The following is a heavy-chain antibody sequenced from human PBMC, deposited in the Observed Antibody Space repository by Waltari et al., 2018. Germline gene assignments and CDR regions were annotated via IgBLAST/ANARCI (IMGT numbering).Heavy chain of an antibody. J-gene: IGHJ4*02. V-gene: IGHV4-61*02. CDR3: ARGNLNDHWAFDY. D-gene: IGHD1-1*01. CDR1: GGSISRGRYY. CDR2: IYTSGST. Sequence: QVQLQESGPGLVKPSQTLSLTCPVSGGSISRGRYYWSWIRQPAGKGLEWIGRIYTSGSTNYNPSLKSRVTISVDTSKNQFSLKLSSVTAADTAVYYCARGNLNDHWAFDYWGQGTLVTVSS.